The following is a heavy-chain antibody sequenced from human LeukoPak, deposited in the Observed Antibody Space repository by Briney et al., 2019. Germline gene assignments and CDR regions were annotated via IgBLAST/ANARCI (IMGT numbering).Heavy chain of an antibody. Sequence: GGSLRLSCAASGFTVSGTYMSWVRQAPGKGLEWVSCVSSTSSFIYYADSVKGRFTISRDNAKNSLYLQMNSLRAEDTAVYYCARDYFSRAALLGYFDLWGRGTLVTVSS. CDR1: GFTVSGTY. V-gene: IGHV3-21*01. D-gene: IGHD2-15*01. CDR3: ARDYFSRAALLGYFDL. CDR2: VSSTSSFI. J-gene: IGHJ2*01.